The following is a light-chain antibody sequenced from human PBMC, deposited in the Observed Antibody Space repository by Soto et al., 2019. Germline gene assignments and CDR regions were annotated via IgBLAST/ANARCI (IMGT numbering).Light chain of an antibody. J-gene: IGKJ4*01. CDR1: QSVSTY. CDR2: DAS. V-gene: IGKV3-11*01. CDR3: QQRANWPT. Sequence: EIVLTQSPVTLSLSPGERATLSCRASQSVSTYLAWYQQKPGQAPRLLIYDASSRATGVPARFSGSGSGTDFTLTISSLEPEDFAVYYCQQRANWPTLGGGTKVDIK.